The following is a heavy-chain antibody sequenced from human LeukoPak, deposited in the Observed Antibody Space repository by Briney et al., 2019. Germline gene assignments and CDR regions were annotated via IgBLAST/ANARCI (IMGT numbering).Heavy chain of an antibody. CDR2: IGASGEST. CDR1: GFTFSVAA. Sequence: GGSLRLSCAASGFTFSVAAMTWVRQAPGKGLEWVSLIGASGESTYYADSVKGRFTISRDNSKNTLFLQMNSLRVEDTAMYFCAKDIQLSTWGLGTMVTVSS. D-gene: IGHD5-24*01. V-gene: IGHV3-23*01. J-gene: IGHJ3*01. CDR3: AKDIQLST.